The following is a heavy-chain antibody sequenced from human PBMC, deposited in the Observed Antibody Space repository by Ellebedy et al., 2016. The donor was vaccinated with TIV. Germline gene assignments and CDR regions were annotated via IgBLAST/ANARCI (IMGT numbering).Heavy chain of an antibody. CDR1: GHSVSSDSAA. CDR2: TFYRSRWYN. J-gene: IGHJ4*02. CDR3: ARETTMIRGVINPLDY. V-gene: IGHV6-1*01. Sequence: SQTLSLTCXFSGHSVSSDSAAWHWIRQSPSRGLEWLGRTFYRSRWYNDYAVSVRSRITINPDTSKNQLSLQLNSVTPEDTAVYYCARETTMIRGVINPLDYWGQGTLVTVSS. D-gene: IGHD3-10*01.